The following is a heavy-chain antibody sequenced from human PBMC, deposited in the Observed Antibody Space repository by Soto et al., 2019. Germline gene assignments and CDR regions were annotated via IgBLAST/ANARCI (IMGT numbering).Heavy chain of an antibody. D-gene: IGHD3-16*01. J-gene: IGHJ3*02. Sequence: GGSLRLSCAAAGFSFSSYGMFWVRQAPGKGLEWVAVIWYDGSNKYYADSVKGRFTISRDNSKNTLYLQMNSLRAEHTAVSSCARGFWDSYPSSDAFDIWGQGTMTTVSS. V-gene: IGHV3-33*08. CDR2: IWYDGSNK. CDR1: GFSFSSYG. CDR3: ARGFWDSYPSSDAFDI.